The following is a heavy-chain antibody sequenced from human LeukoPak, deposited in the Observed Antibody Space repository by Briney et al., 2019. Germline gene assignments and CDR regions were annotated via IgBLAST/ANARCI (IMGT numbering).Heavy chain of an antibody. CDR2: ISGSST. D-gene: IGHD3-22*01. V-gene: IGHV3-38-3*01. CDR1: GSSVSSNE. J-gene: IGHJ4*02. CDR3: ASDCDYDSSGCTN. Sequence: GGSLRLSCAASGSSVSSNEMSWVRQAQGKGLDWVSSISGSSTYHADSRKGRFTISRDNSKNTVHLQMNSLRAEDTAVDYCASDCDYDSSGCTNWGQGTLVTVSS.